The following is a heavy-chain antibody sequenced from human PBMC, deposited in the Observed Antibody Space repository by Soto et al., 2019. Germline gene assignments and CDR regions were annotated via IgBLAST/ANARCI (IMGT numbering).Heavy chain of an antibody. Sequence: GGSLRLSCAASGFTVSSNYMSWVRQAPGKGLEWVSVIYSGGSTYYADSVKGRFTISRDNSKNTLYLQMNSLRAEDTAVYYCARVLDRHDFGFDYWGQGTLVTVSS. J-gene: IGHJ4*02. CDR2: IYSGGST. D-gene: IGHD3-3*01. CDR1: GFTVSSNY. V-gene: IGHV3-53*01. CDR3: ARVLDRHDFGFDY.